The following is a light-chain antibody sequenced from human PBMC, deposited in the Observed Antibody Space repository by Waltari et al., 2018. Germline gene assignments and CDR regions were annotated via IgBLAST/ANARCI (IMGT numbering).Light chain of an antibody. CDR2: DVS. CDR1: SSDAGGYKY. J-gene: IGLJ1*01. V-gene: IGLV2-14*03. Sequence: QSALTQPASVSGSPGQSITTSFTGSSSDAGGYKYAPWYQQQPGKAPKLIIFDVSGRPFGVSTRFSGSKSGNTASLTISGLQPDDEADYHCISYTSSRHYVFGSGTKVIVL. CDR3: ISYTSSRHYV.